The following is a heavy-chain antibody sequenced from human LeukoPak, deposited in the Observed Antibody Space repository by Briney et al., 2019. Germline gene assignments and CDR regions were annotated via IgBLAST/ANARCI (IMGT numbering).Heavy chain of an antibody. V-gene: IGHV3-21*01. CDR2: ISSSSSYI. J-gene: IGHJ4*02. CDR1: GFTFSSYS. Sequence: PGGSLRLSRAASGFTFSSYSMNSVRQAPGKGLEWGSSISSSSSYIYYADSVKGRFTISRDNAKNSLYLQMNSLRAEDTAVYYCARVAPHYYDSSGYYDFDYWGQGTLVTVSS. D-gene: IGHD3-22*01. CDR3: ARVAPHYYDSSGYYDFDY.